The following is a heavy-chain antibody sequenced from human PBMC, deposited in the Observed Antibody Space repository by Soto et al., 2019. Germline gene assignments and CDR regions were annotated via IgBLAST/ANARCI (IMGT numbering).Heavy chain of an antibody. V-gene: IGHV1-69*04. CDR1: GGTFSSYT. J-gene: IGHJ5*02. Sequence: SVKVSCKASGGTFSSYTISWVRQAPGQGLEWMGRIIPILGIANYAQKFQGRVTITADKSTSTAYMELSSLRSEDTAVYYCARDPEMGIASAGTGHWFDPWGQGTLVTVSS. D-gene: IGHD6-13*01. CDR2: IIPILGIA. CDR3: ARDPEMGIASAGTGHWFDP.